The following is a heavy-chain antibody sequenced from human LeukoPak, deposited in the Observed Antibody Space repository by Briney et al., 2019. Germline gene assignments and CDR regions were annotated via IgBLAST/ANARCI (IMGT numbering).Heavy chain of an antibody. D-gene: IGHD2-21*01. CDR3: ARSRIPAWAFDI. CDR1: GYTFTSYA. J-gene: IGHJ3*02. V-gene: IGHV1-3*01. CDR2: INAGNGNT. Sequence: ASVKVSCKASGYTFTSYAMHWVRQAPGQRLEWMGWINAGNGNTKYSQKFQGRVTMTTDTSTSTAYMELRSLRSDDTAVYYCARSRIPAWAFDIWGQGTMVTVSS.